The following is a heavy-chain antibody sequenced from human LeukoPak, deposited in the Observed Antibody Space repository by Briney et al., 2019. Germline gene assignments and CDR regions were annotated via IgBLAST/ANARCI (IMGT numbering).Heavy chain of an antibody. J-gene: IGHJ5*02. CDR3: VRDASSTQSSGSWFDP. Sequence: ETLSLTCTVSGGSISSYYWSWVRQAPGKGLEWVSVIYSGDTTYYADSVKGRFTISRDNSKNTLYLQMNSLRAEDTAVYYCVRDASSTQSSGSWFDPWGQGTLVTVSS. CDR1: GGSISSYY. CDR2: IYSGDTT. D-gene: IGHD2-2*01. V-gene: IGHV3-53*01.